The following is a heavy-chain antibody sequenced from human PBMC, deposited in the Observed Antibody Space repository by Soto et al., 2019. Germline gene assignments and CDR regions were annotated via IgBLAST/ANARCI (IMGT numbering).Heavy chain of an antibody. CDR3: ARAPTTEGLDV. V-gene: IGHV1-69*13. CDR2: IIPMFGTV. J-gene: IGHJ6*02. Sequence: SVKVSCKASGGIFSSYVISWVRQAPGQGLEWMGGIIPMFGTVNYAQKFQGRVTINADESTSTAYMELSSLRSEDTAIYYCARAPTTEGLDVWGQGTTVTVSS. D-gene: IGHD4-17*01. CDR1: GGIFSSYV.